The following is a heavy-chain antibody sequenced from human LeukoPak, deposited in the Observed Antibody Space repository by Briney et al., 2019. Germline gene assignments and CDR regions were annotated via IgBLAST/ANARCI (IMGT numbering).Heavy chain of an antibody. J-gene: IGHJ3*02. CDR2: ISGSGGST. CDR1: GFTFSSYE. CDR3: ARAKFDSSRYYYRGFDI. Sequence: SGGSLRLSCAASGFTFSSYEMSWVRQAPGKGLEWVSAISGSGGSTYYADSVKGRFTISRDNSKNTLYLQMNSLRAEDTAVYYCARAKFDSSRYYYRGFDIWGQGTMVTVSS. V-gene: IGHV3-23*01. D-gene: IGHD3-22*01.